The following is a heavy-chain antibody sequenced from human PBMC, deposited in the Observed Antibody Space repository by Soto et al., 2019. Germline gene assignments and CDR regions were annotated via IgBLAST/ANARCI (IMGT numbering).Heavy chain of an antibody. CDR2: IIPIFGTA. CDR3: AREVGATLNWFEP. V-gene: IGHV1-69*01. J-gene: IGHJ5*02. D-gene: IGHD1-26*01. CDR1: GGTFSSYA. Sequence: QVQLVQSGAEVKKPGSSVKVSCKASGGTFSSYAISWVRQAPGPGLEWMGGIIPIFGTANYAQKFQGRVTITADESTSTAYMELSSMRSVDTAVYYCAREVGATLNWFEPWGQGTLVTVSS.